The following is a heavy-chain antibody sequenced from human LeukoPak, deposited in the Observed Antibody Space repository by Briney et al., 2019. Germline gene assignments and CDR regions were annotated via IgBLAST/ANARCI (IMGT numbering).Heavy chain of an antibody. Sequence: SETLSLTCTVSGGSVSSGSYYWSWIRQPAGKGLEWIGRIHTSGSTNYNPSLKSRVTMPVDTSKNQFSLKLNSVTAADTAVYYCARGSMGGSGTSYKDFYYGMDVWGQGTTVTVSS. D-gene: IGHD3-10*01. J-gene: IGHJ6*02. V-gene: IGHV4-61*02. CDR2: IHTSGST. CDR1: GGSVSSGSYY. CDR3: ARGSMGGSGTSYKDFYYGMDV.